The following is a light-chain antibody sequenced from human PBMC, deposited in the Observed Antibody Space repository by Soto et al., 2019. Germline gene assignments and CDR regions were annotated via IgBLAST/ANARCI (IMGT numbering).Light chain of an antibody. Sequence: EIVMTQSPATLSVSPGDRATLSCRASESVNSKLAWYQQKPGQAPRLLIYGASTRATGIPARFSGSGSGTELTLTISSLQSEDFAVYFCQQYNNWRPITFGQGTRLEIK. CDR1: ESVNSK. CDR2: GAS. V-gene: IGKV3-15*01. CDR3: QQYNNWRPIT. J-gene: IGKJ5*01.